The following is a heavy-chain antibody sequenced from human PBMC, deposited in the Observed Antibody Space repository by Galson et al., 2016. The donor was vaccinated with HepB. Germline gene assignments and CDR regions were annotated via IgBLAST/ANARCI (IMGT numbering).Heavy chain of an antibody. Sequence: SLRLSCAASGFSFSLYGMHWVRQAPGKGLEWVALIWYDGETKYSADSVKGRFTISRDNSDNTLYLHMDSLRAKDTAVYYCARARYSSSWFGDFDYWGQGTLVIVSS. V-gene: IGHV3-33*01. J-gene: IGHJ4*02. D-gene: IGHD6-19*01. CDR3: ARARYSSSWFGDFDY. CDR2: IWYDGETK. CDR1: GFSFSLYG.